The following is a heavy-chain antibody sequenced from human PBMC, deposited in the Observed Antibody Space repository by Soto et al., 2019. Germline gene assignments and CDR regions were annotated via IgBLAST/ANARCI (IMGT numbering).Heavy chain of an antibody. D-gene: IGHD2-2*01. V-gene: IGHV3-48*04. CDR1: GFTFSIFS. Sequence: EVQLVESGGGLVQPGGSLRLSCTASGFTFSIFSMNWVRQAPGKGLEWVSYIRSNSSSRYYADSVKGRFTISRDNAENSLYLKMNSLRAEDTAVYYCARMSSTLSPGSWGQGTLVTVSS. J-gene: IGHJ5*02. CDR3: ARMSSTLSPGS. CDR2: IRSNSSSR.